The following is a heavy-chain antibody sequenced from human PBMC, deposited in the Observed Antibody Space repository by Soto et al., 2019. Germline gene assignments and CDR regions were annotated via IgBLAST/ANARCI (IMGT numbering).Heavy chain of an antibody. D-gene: IGHD2-8*01. V-gene: IGHV5-51*01. CDR3: ARTGCTNGVCTKVDY. CDR1: GYSFTSYW. J-gene: IGHJ4*02. CDR2: IYPGDSDT. Sequence: GESLKISXKGSGYSFTSYWIGWVRQMPGKGLEWMGIIYPGDSDTRYSPSFQGQVTISADKSISTAYLQWSSLKASDTAMYYCARTGCTNGVCTKVDYWGQGTLVTVSS.